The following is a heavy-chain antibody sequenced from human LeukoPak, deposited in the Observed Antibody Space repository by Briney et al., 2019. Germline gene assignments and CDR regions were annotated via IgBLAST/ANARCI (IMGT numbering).Heavy chain of an antibody. CDR1: GFTFSSYS. J-gene: IGHJ3*02. V-gene: IGHV3-48*04. D-gene: IGHD3-22*01. CDR2: ISSSSSTI. Sequence: GGSLRLSCAASGFTFSSYSMNWVRQAPGKGLEWVSYISSSSSTIYYADSVKGRFTISRDNAKNSLYLQMNSLRAEDTAVYYCARAGDSSGYFYRNAFDIWGQGKMVTVSS. CDR3: ARAGDSSGYFYRNAFDI.